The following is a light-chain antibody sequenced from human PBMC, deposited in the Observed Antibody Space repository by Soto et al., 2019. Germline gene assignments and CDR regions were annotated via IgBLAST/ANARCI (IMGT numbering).Light chain of an antibody. Sequence: QSALTQPASVSGSPGQSITISCTGTSSDVGSYNLVSWYQQHPGKAPKLMIYEGSKRPSGVSNRFSGSKSGNTASLTISGLQAEDEADYYCCSYAGSSTNYVSGTGTKLTVL. CDR1: SSDVGSYNL. J-gene: IGLJ1*01. CDR2: EGS. V-gene: IGLV2-23*01. CDR3: CSYAGSSTNYV.